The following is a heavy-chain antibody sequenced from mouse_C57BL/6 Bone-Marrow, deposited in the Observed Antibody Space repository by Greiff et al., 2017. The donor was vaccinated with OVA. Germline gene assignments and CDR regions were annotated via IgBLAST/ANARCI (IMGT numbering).Heavy chain of an antibody. CDR2: ISSGGSYT. J-gene: IGHJ2*01. D-gene: IGHD2-1*01. CDR1: GFTFSSYG. CDR3: AREAIYYGNSSYFDY. V-gene: IGHV5-6*01. Sequence: EVMLVESGGDLVKPGGSLKLSCAASGFTFSSYGMSWVRQTPDKRLEWVATISSGGSYTYYPASVKGRFTISRDNAKNTLYLQMSSLKSEDTAMYYCAREAIYYGNSSYFDYWGQGTTLTVSS.